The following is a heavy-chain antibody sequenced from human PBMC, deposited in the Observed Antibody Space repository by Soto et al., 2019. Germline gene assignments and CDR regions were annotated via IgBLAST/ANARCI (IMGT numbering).Heavy chain of an antibody. J-gene: IGHJ5*02. D-gene: IGHD2-2*01. CDR1: GGSISSYY. V-gene: IGHV4-59*01. CDR3: ARGPRAIVVVPGDWFDP. CDR2: IYYSGST. Sequence: KTSETLSLTCTVSGGSISSYYWSWIRQPPGRGLEWIGYIYYSGSTNYNPSLKSRVTISVDTSKNRFSLKLSSVTAADTAVYYCARGPRAIVVVPGDWFDPWGQGTLVTVSS.